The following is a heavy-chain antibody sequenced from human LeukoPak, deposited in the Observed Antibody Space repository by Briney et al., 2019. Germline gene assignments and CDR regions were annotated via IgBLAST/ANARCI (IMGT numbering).Heavy chain of an antibody. CDR2: IYYNVAT. J-gene: IGHJ4*02. D-gene: IGHD5-24*01. CDR1: GGSISSSIYY. CDR3: ARVRDGYNRNWAY. V-gene: IGHV4-39*02. Sequence: SETLSLTRTVSGGSISSSIYYWGWFRQPPGKGLEWIGSIYYNVATYDNSSLKSRVTISVDTSKNHLSLKLSSVTAADTAVYYCARVRDGYNRNWAYWGQGTLVTVSS.